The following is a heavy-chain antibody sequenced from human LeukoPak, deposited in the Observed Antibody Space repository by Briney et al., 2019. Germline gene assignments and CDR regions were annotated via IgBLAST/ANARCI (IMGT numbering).Heavy chain of an antibody. J-gene: IGHJ4*02. D-gene: IGHD6-19*01. CDR2: INPNSGGT. Sequence: GASVKVSCKASGYTFTSYAMNWVRQAPGQGLEWMGWINPNSGGTNYAQKFQGWVTMTRDTSISTAYMELSRLRSDDTAVYYCARVSSSGWYDYWGQGTLVTVSS. V-gene: IGHV1-2*04. CDR1: GYTFTSYA. CDR3: ARVSSSGWYDY.